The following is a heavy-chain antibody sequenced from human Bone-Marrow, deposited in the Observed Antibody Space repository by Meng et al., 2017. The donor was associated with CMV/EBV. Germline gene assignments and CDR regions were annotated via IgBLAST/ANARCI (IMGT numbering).Heavy chain of an antibody. D-gene: IGHD5-12*01. CDR2: INPSGGST. J-gene: IGHJ4*02. Sequence: SGYTFTSYYMHWVRPAPGQGLEWMGIINPSGGSTSYAQKFQGRVTMTRDTSTSTVYMELSSLRSEDTAVYYCASSHSGYDYSYLDYWGQGTLVTVSS. V-gene: IGHV1-46*01. CDR1: GYTFTSYY. CDR3: ASSHSGYDYSYLDY.